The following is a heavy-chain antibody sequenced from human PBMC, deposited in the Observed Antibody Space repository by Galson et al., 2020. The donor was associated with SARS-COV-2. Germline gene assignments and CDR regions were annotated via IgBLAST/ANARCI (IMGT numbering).Heavy chain of an antibody. CDR2: TSAYNGDT. CDR3: ARYLGWSSRYMDV. CDR1: GYTFTSYG. J-gene: IGHJ6*03. D-gene: IGHD3-3*01. Sequence: ASVKVSCKASGYTFTSYGITWVRQAPGQGLEWMGWTSAYNGDTNYAQNLQGRVAMTTDTYTSTGYMELRRQRSDDTAVYYCARYLGWSSRYMDVCGKGTTGTVSS. V-gene: IGHV1-18*04.